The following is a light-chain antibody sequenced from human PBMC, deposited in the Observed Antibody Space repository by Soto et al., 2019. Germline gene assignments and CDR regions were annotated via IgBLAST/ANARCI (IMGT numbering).Light chain of an antibody. CDR1: QGISSW. J-gene: IGKJ4*01. Sequence: DIQMTQSPSSVSASVGDRVTITCRASQGISSWLAWYQQKPGKAPKLLIYAASRLQSEVPSRFSGSESGTDFTLTIRSMQPEDFATYNCQQTNSYPLTLGGRTKVEIK. V-gene: IGKV1-12*01. CDR2: AAS. CDR3: QQTNSYPLT.